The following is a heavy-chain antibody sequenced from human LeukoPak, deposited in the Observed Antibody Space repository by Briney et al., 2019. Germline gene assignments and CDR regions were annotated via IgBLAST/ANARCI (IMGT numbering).Heavy chain of an antibody. V-gene: IGHV4-38-2*02. CDR3: ARGPGISGDHIYPDY. J-gene: IGHJ4*02. CDR1: GYSISSGKY. CDR2: IYESGST. D-gene: IGHD2-21*01. Sequence: SETLSLTCSISGYSISSGKYWAWIRQTPGKGLEWIGSIYESGSTYYTPSLKSRVTMSVDTSKNQFSLSLTSVTAADTAVYFCARGPGISGDHIYPDYWGQGIQVTVSS.